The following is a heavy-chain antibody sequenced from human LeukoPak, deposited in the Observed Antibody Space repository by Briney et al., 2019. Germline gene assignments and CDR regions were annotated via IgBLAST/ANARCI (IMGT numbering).Heavy chain of an antibody. Sequence: ASVKVSCKASGYTFTGYYMHWVRQAPGQGLEWMGWINPNSGGTNYAQKFQGRVTMTRDTSISTAYMELSRLRSDDTAVYYCARDRVVVILRDDAFDIWGQGTMVTVSS. CDR3: ARDRVVVILRDDAFDI. D-gene: IGHD3-22*01. CDR2: INPNSGGT. V-gene: IGHV1-2*02. CDR1: GYTFTGYY. J-gene: IGHJ3*02.